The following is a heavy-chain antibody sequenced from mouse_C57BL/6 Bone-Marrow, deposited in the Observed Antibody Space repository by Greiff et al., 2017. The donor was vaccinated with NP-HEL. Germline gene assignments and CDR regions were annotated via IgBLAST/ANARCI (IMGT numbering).Heavy chain of an antibody. Sequence: EVQLQQSGPELVKPGASVKISCKASGYTFTDYYMNWVKQSHGKSLEWIGDINPNSGGTSYNQKFKGKATLTVDKSSSTAYMELRSLTSEDSAVYYCARHGSSPAWFAYWGQGTLVTVSA. J-gene: IGHJ3*01. CDR3: ARHGSSPAWFAY. CDR1: GYTFTDYY. V-gene: IGHV1-26*01. CDR2: INPNSGGT. D-gene: IGHD1-1*01.